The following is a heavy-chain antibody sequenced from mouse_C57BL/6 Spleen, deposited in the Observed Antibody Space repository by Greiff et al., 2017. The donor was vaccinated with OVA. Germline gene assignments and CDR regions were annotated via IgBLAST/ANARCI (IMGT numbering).Heavy chain of an antibody. CDR1: GYTFTDYY. CDR3: ARRAGDYDGFAY. V-gene: IGHV1-26*01. J-gene: IGHJ3*01. D-gene: IGHD2-4*01. CDR2: INPNNGGT. Sequence: EVQLQQSGPELVKPGASVKISCKASGYTFTDYYMNWVKQSHGKSLEWIGDINPNNGGTSYNQKFKGKATLTVDKSSSTAYMELRSLTSEDSAVYYCARRAGDYDGFAYWGQGTLVTVSA.